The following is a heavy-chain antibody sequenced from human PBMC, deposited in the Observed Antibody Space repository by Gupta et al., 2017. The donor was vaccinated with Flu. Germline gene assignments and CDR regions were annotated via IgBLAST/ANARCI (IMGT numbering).Heavy chain of an antibody. CDR3: TRSTIFGVVNDFDY. Sequence: DVQLVQSGGGLVQPGGSLKLSCAGSGFIFGGSNIHWVRQAPGKGLEWVGRIRGKANSYATAYVASVRGRFILSRDDAKNMTYLQMNSLKSEDTAVYYCTRSTIFGVVNDFDYWGQGTLVTVSS. V-gene: IGHV3-73*02. D-gene: IGHD3-3*01. CDR2: IRGKANSYAT. CDR1: GFIFGGSN. J-gene: IGHJ4*02.